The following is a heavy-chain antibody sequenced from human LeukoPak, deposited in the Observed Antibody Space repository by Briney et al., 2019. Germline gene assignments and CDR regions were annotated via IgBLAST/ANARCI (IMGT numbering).Heavy chain of an antibody. D-gene: IGHD3-3*01. Sequence: GGSLRLSCTASGFTLSTYGMHWVRQAPGKGLKWVAFIRYDGGNKYYGDSVKGRFTISRDNSKNTLYLQMNSLRVEDTAVYYCAKVRGNYDFWSGFDYWGQGTLVTVSS. CDR3: AKVRGNYDFWSGFDY. J-gene: IGHJ4*02. V-gene: IGHV3-30*02. CDR1: GFTLSTYG. CDR2: IRYDGGNK.